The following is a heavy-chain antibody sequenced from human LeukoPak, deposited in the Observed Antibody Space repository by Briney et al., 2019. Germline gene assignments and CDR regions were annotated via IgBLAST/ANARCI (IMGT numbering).Heavy chain of an antibody. D-gene: IGHD3-22*01. Sequence: SETLSLTCAVYGGSFGGYYWSWIRQPPGKGLEWIGEINHSGSTNYNPSLKSRVTISVDTSKKQFSLKLSSVTAADTAVYYCVTYYFDSSGPKKNYWGQGTLVTVSS. CDR1: GGSFGGYY. V-gene: IGHV4-34*01. CDR2: INHSGST. J-gene: IGHJ4*02. CDR3: VTYYFDSSGPKKNY.